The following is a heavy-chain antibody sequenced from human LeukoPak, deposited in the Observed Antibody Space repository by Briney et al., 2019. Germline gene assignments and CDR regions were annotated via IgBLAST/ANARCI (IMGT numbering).Heavy chain of an antibody. Sequence: GGSLRLSCAASGFTFSSYWMSWVRQAPGKGLEWVANIKQDGSEKYYVDSVKGRFTISRDNAKNSLYVQMNSLRAEDTAVYYCARDLGQYYDTSDNWFDPWGQGTLVTVSS. CDR2: IKQDGSEK. CDR3: ARDLGQYYDTSDNWFDP. D-gene: IGHD3-22*01. V-gene: IGHV3-7*01. J-gene: IGHJ5*02. CDR1: GFTFSSYW.